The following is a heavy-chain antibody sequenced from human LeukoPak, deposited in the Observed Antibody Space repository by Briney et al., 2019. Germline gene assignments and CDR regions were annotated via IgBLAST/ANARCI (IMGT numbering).Heavy chain of an antibody. CDR2: IIPIFGTA. Sequence: SVKVSCKASGGTFSSNAISWVRQAPGQGLEWMGGIIPIFGTANYAQKFQGRVTITTDESTSTAYMELSSLRSEDTAVYYCAREDYYDSSGYSLFDYWGQGTLVTVSS. CDR3: AREDYYDSSGYSLFDY. CDR1: GGTFSSNA. J-gene: IGHJ4*02. D-gene: IGHD3-22*01. V-gene: IGHV1-69*05.